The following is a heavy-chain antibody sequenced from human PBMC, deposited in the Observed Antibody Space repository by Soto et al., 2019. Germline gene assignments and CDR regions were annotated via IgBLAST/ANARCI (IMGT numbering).Heavy chain of an antibody. D-gene: IGHD3-9*01. J-gene: IGHJ4*02. CDR2: IYYSGST. Sequence: SEILSLTCTVSGGSISSYYWSWIRQPPGKGLEWIGYIYYSGSTNYNPSLKSRVTISVDTSKNQFSLKLSSVTAADTAVYYCAREGGPTYDILTGYSSYYFDYWGQGTLVTVSS. CDR1: GGSISSYY. V-gene: IGHV4-59*01. CDR3: AREGGPTYDILTGYSSYYFDY.